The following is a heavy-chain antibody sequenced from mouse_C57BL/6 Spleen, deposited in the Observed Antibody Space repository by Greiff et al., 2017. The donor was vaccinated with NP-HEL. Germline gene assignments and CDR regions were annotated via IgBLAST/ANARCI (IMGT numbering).Heavy chain of an antibody. V-gene: IGHV1-26*01. D-gene: IGHD1-1*01. CDR1: GYTFTDYY. Sequence: EVQLQQSGPELVKPGASVKISCKASGYTFTDYYMNWVKQSHGKSLEWIGDINPNNGGTSYNQKFKGKATLTVDKSSSTAYMELRSLTSEDSAVYYCATYYGSIWFAYWGQGTLVTVSA. CDR2: INPNNGGT. J-gene: IGHJ3*01. CDR3: ATYYGSIWFAY.